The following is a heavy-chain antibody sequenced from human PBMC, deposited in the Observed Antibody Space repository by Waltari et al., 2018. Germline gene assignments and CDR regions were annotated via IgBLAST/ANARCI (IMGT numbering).Heavy chain of an antibody. Sequence: QVQLVQSGAEVKKPGASVKVSCKASGYTFTGYYMHWARQAPGQGREWMGWINPNSGGTNYAQKFQGRVTMTRDTSISTAYMELSRLRSDDTAVYYCAATAAGLYYYYGMDVWGQGTTVTVSS. CDR2: INPNSGGT. V-gene: IGHV1-2*02. D-gene: IGHD6-13*01. J-gene: IGHJ6*02. CDR1: GYTFTGYY. CDR3: AATAAGLYYYYGMDV.